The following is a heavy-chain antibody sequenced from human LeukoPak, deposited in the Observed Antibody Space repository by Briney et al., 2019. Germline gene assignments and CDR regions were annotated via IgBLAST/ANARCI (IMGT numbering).Heavy chain of an antibody. Sequence: GGSLRLSCAASGFTFSSYWMHWVRQAPGKGLVWVSRINSDGSITTYADSVRGRFTISRDNAKNSLYLQMNSLRAEDTAVYYCANPRFDYWGQGMLVTVSS. J-gene: IGHJ4*02. CDR1: GFTFSSYW. CDR2: INSDGSIT. V-gene: IGHV3-74*01. D-gene: IGHD1-14*01. CDR3: ANPRFDY.